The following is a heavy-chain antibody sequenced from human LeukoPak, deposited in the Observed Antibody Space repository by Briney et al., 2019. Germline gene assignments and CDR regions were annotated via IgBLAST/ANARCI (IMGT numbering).Heavy chain of an antibody. CDR3: ARDLGGYYDFWSGVIGAFDI. D-gene: IGHD3-3*01. CDR2: INPNSGGT. J-gene: IGHJ3*02. Sequence: ASVKVSCKASGYTFTGYYMHWARQAPGQGLEWMGWINPNSGGTNYAQKFQGRVTMTRDMSISTAYMELSRLRSDDTAVYYCARDLGGYYDFWSGVIGAFDIWGQGTMVTVSS. V-gene: IGHV1-2*02. CDR1: GYTFTGYY.